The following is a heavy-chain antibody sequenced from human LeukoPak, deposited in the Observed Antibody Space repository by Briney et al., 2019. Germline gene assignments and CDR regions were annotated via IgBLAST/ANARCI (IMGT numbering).Heavy chain of an antibody. J-gene: IGHJ3*02. CDR1: GGSISSHY. D-gene: IGHD3-9*01. CDR2: IYYSGST. V-gene: IGHV4-59*11. Sequence: PSETLSLTCTVSGGSISSHYWSWIRQPPGKGLEWIGYIYYSGSTNYNPSLKSRVTISVDTSKNQFSLKLSSVTAADTAVYYCARDNHYDIFAFDIWGQGTMVTVSS. CDR3: ARDNHYDIFAFDI.